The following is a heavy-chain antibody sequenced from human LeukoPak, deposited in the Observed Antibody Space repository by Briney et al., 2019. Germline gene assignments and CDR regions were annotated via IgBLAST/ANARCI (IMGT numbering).Heavy chain of an antibody. D-gene: IGHD6-19*01. CDR2: IYYSGST. Sequence: SETLSLTCTVSGGSISSGDYYWSWIRQPPGKGLEWIGYIYYSGSTYYNPSLKSRVTISVDTSKNQFSLKLSSVAAADTAMYYCARHLGSGWSIDYWGQGTLVTVSS. J-gene: IGHJ4*02. V-gene: IGHV4-30-4*01. CDR1: GGSISSGDYY. CDR3: ARHLGSGWSIDY.